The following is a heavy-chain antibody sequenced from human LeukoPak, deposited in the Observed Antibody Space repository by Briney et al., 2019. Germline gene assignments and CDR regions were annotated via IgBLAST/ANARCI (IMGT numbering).Heavy chain of an antibody. CDR1: GYTFTMYY. CDR3: ARGGLRYFDWLASTPYYYGMDV. CDR2: MNPNSGNT. V-gene: IGHV1-8*01. J-gene: IGHJ6*02. D-gene: IGHD3-9*01. Sequence: ASVKVSCKASGYTFTMYYIHWVRQAPGQGLEWMGWMNPNSGNTGYAQKFQGRVTMTRNTSISTAYMELSSLRSEDTAVYYCARGGLRYFDWLASTPYYYGMDVWGQGTTVTVSS.